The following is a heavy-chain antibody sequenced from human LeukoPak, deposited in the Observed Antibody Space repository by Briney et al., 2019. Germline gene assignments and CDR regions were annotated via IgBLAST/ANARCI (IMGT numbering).Heavy chain of an antibody. V-gene: IGHV1-46*01. Sequence: ASVKVSCKASGYTFTSYYMHWVRQAPGQGLEWIGIINPSGGSTSYAQKFQGRVTMTRDTSTSTVYMELSSLRSEDTAVYYCARNCGGDCPDPRIFDYWGQGTLVTVSS. D-gene: IGHD2-21*02. CDR1: GYTFTSYY. CDR2: INPSGGST. CDR3: ARNCGGDCPDPRIFDY. J-gene: IGHJ4*02.